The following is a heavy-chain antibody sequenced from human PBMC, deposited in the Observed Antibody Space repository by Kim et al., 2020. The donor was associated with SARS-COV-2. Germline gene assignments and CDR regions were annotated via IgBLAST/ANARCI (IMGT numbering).Heavy chain of an antibody. CDR3: EASDY. Sequence: GGSLRLSCAASGFTFSRYAKSWARQAPGKGLEWVSTISDSGVRTHYADSVKGRFAISRDNSKSTLFLQMNSLRAEDTAVYYCEASDYWGQGSLVTVSS. J-gene: IGHJ4*02. V-gene: IGHV3-23*01. CDR1: GFTFSRYA. CDR2: ISDSGVRT.